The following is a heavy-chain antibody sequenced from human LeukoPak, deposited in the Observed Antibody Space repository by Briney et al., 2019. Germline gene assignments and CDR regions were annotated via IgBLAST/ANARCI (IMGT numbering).Heavy chain of an antibody. CDR1: GFTFSSYA. Sequence: PGGSLRLSCAASGFTFSSYAMHWVRQAPGKGLEWVAVIWNDGSNKYYADSVKGRFTISRDNSKNTLYLQMNSLRAEDTAVYSCARASGPFDYWGQGTLVTVSS. J-gene: IGHJ4*02. CDR3: ARASGPFDY. V-gene: IGHV3-33*08. D-gene: IGHD3-10*01. CDR2: IWNDGSNK.